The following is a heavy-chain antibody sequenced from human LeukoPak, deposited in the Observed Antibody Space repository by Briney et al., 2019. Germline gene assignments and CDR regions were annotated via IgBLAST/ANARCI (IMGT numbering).Heavy chain of an antibody. D-gene: IGHD3-10*01. Sequence: PSETLSLTCTVSGASISSGDYHWNWIRQPPGKGLEWIGFIHDSGSTNYNPSLKSRVTISVDTSKNQFSLKLSSVTAADTAVYYCARHKEDGSGSYFPQAFDIWGQGTMVTVSS. J-gene: IGHJ3*02. CDR2: IHDSGST. CDR1: GASISSGDYH. V-gene: IGHV4-61*08. CDR3: ARHKEDGSGSYFPQAFDI.